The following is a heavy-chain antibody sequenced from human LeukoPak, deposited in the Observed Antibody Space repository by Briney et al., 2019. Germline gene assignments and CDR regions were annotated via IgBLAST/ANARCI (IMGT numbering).Heavy chain of an antibody. J-gene: IGHJ1*01. Sequence: ASVKVSCKASGYTFTSYGISWVRQAPGQGLEWMGWISAYNGNTNYAQKLQGRVTMTTDTSTSTAYMELRSLRSDDTAVYYCARYGPGGSYSDAEYFQHWGQGTLVTVSS. CDR1: GYTFTSYG. V-gene: IGHV1-18*01. CDR3: ARYGPGGSYSDAEYFQH. D-gene: IGHD1-26*01. CDR2: ISAYNGNT.